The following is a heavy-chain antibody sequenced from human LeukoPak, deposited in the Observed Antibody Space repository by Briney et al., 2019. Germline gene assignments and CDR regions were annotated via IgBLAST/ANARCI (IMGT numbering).Heavy chain of an antibody. V-gene: IGHV3-74*01. CDR1: GFTFSNYW. CDR2: INSDGSST. Sequence: PGGSLRLSCAVSGFTFSNYWMHWVRQGPGKGLVWVSRINSDGSSTSYADSVKGRFTISRDNAKNSLYLQMNSLRAEDTAVYYCTRGTSIFGVVTFYYYYYMDVWGKGTTVTVSS. D-gene: IGHD3-3*01. J-gene: IGHJ6*03. CDR3: TRGTSIFGVVTFYYYYYMDV.